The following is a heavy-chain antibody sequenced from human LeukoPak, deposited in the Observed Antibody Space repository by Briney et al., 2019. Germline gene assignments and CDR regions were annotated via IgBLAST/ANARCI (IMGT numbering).Heavy chain of an antibody. Sequence: SETLSLTCTVSGGSISSSKYYWGWIRQPPGKGLEWIGSIYHSGSTYYNPSLKSRVTISVDTSKNQFSLKLSSVTAADTAVYYCAKEGGSSDLGYWGQGTLVTVSS. CDR3: AKEGGSSDLGY. D-gene: IGHD6-6*01. CDR2: IYHSGST. V-gene: IGHV4-39*07. J-gene: IGHJ4*02. CDR1: GGSISSSKYY.